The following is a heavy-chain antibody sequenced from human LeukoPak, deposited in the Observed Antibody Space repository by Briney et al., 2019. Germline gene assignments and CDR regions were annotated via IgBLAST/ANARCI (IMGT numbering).Heavy chain of an antibody. V-gene: IGHV3-23*01. CDR3: AKERDNYPNNWFDP. D-gene: IGHD5-24*01. J-gene: IGHJ5*02. CDR1: GFTFSAYA. CDR2: ISNRGSET. Sequence: GGSLRLSCAASGFTFSAYAMSWVRQAPGQGLGWVSAISNRGSETYYAESVKGRFTISRDNSKNTLYLQMKSLRADDTAVYYCAKERDNYPNNWFDPWGQGTLVTVSS.